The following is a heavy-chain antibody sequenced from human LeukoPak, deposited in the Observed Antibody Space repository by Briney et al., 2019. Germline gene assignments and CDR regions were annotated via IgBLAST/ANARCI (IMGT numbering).Heavy chain of an antibody. Sequence: AASVKVSCKASGGTFSRYGINWVRQAPGQGLEWMGGIIPIFGTTNYAQKFQGRVTITAEESTSTAYMELSSLRSEDTAVYYCARGRGYCSSTSCYYFDYWGQGTLVTVSS. CDR1: GGTFSRYG. CDR3: ARGRGYCSSTSCYYFDY. CDR2: IIPIFGTT. D-gene: IGHD2-2*01. J-gene: IGHJ4*02. V-gene: IGHV1-69*01.